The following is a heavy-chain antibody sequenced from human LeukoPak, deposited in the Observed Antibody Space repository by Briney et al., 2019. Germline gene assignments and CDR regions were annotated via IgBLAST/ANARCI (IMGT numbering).Heavy chain of an antibody. V-gene: IGHV3-9*01. CDR2: ISWNSGNI. CDR3: AKGRGYNYGYIFGYFDY. D-gene: IGHD5-18*01. J-gene: IGHJ4*02. Sequence: PGGSLRLSCAASGFTFADYAMHWVRQTPGKGLEWASGISWNSGNIDYADSVKGRFTISRDNAKNSLYLQMNSLRAEDTALYYCAKGRGYNYGYIFGYFDYWGQGTLVTVSS. CDR1: GFTFADYA.